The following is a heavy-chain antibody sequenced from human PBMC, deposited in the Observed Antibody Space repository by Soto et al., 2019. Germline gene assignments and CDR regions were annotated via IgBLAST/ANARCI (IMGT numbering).Heavy chain of an antibody. J-gene: IGHJ6*02. CDR2: INHSGST. CDR3: ARRIYCSITSCYYHRGEGMDA. CDR1: GGSFSGYY. V-gene: IGHV4-34*01. D-gene: IGHD2-2*01. Sequence: PSETLSLTCAVYGGSFSGYYWSWIRQPPGKGLEWIGEINHSGSTNYNPSLKSRVTISVDTSKNQFSLKLSSVTAADTAVYYCARRIYCSITSCYYHRGEGMDAWGQGTKGNVS.